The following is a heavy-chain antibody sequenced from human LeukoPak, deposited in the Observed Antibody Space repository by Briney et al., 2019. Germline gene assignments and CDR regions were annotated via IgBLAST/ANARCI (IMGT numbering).Heavy chain of an antibody. D-gene: IGHD2/OR15-2a*01. CDR2: MNSDGSIT. J-gene: IGHJ4*02. CDR1: GFIFSGYW. CDR3: AGGRDSSTYPYSDY. Sequence: GGSLRLSCAASGFIFSGYWMHWVRQVPGKGLLWVSRMNSDGSITNYADSVKGRFTISRDNAKSTLYLKMNSLIAEDTAVYYCAGGRDSSTYPYSDYWGQGTLVTVSS. V-gene: IGHV3-74*01.